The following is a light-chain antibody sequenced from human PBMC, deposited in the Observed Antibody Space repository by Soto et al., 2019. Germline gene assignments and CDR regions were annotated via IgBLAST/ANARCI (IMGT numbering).Light chain of an antibody. CDR1: QDITNY. V-gene: IGKV1-27*01. Sequence: DVQITQSPSSLSLSVGDRVTITCRANQDITNYLAWYQQKPGKVPKLLIYAASTLQSGVPSRFSGSGSGTDFTLTINSLQPEDIATYYCQKYDRAPFTFGPGTKVDIK. CDR3: QKYDRAPFT. J-gene: IGKJ3*01. CDR2: AAS.